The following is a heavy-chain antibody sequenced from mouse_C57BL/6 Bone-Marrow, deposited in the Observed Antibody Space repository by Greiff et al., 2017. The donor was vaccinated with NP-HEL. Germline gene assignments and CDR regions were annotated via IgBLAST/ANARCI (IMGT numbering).Heavy chain of an antibody. D-gene: IGHD2-4*01. CDR1: GYTFTSYW. CDR2: LYPGSGST. J-gene: IGHJ4*01. CDR3: ARPPIYYDYDGYAMDY. V-gene: IGHV1-55*01. Sequence: QVQLQQPGAELVKPGASVKMSCKASGYTFTSYWITWVKQRPGQGLEWIGDLYPGSGSTNYNEKFKSKATLTVDTSSSTAYMQLSSLTSEDSAVYYCARPPIYYDYDGYAMDYWGQGTSVTVSS.